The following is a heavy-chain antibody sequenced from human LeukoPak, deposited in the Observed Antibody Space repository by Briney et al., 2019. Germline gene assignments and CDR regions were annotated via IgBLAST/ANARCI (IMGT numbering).Heavy chain of an antibody. CDR1: GFTFSSYE. D-gene: IGHD5-18*01. Sequence: GGSLRLSCAASGFTFSSYEMNWVRQAPGKGLEWVSAISGSGGSTYYADSVKGRFTISRDNSKNTLYLQMNSLRAEDTAVYYCARVPLGYSYGLRMNYYYYMDVWGKGTTVTISS. CDR2: ISGSGGST. CDR3: ARVPLGYSYGLRMNYYYYMDV. V-gene: IGHV3-23*01. J-gene: IGHJ6*03.